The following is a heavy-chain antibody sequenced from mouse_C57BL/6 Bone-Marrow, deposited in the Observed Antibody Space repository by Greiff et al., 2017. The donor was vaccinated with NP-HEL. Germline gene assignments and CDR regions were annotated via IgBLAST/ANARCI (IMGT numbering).Heavy chain of an antibody. J-gene: IGHJ4*01. CDR1: GYTFTDYY. CDR2: IYPGSGNT. CDR3: AREDYYGSSYVDYAMDY. Sequence: QVQLKESGAELVRPGASVKLSCKASGYTFTDYYINWVKQRPGQGLEWIARIYPGSGNTYYNEKFKGKATLTAEKSSSTAYMQLSSLTSEDSAVYFCAREDYYGSSYVDYAMDYWGQGTSVTVSS. V-gene: IGHV1-76*01. D-gene: IGHD1-1*01.